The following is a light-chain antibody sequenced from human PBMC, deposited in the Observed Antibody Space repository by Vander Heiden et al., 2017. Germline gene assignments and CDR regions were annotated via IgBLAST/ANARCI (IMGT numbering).Light chain of an antibody. Sequence: DIVMTQSPFSLPVTPGEPASISCRSSQSLLYSNGYNYLDWYLQKPGQSPQLLIYLGSNQASGVPDRFSGSGSGTDFTLKISSVEAEDVGVYYCMQALQTPLTFGGGTKVEIK. J-gene: IGKJ4*01. CDR2: LGS. CDR3: MQALQTPLT. V-gene: IGKV2-28*01. CDR1: QSLLYSNGYNY.